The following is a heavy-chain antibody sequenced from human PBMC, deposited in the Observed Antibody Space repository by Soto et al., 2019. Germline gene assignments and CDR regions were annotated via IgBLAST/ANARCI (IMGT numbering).Heavy chain of an antibody. Sequence: SETLSLTCTVSGGSISSSSYYWGWIRQPPGKGLEWIGSIYYSGSTYYNPSLKSRVTISVDTSKNQFSLKLSSVTAADTAVYYCARVVVYSSSYYFDYWGQGTLVTVSS. J-gene: IGHJ4*02. D-gene: IGHD6-6*01. V-gene: IGHV4-39*01. CDR1: GGSISSSSYY. CDR3: ARVVVYSSSYYFDY. CDR2: IYYSGST.